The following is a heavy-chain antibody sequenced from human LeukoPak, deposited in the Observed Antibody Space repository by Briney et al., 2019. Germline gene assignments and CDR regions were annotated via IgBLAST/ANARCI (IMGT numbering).Heavy chain of an antibody. J-gene: IGHJ3*02. Sequence: PGGSLRLSCAASGFTFSSYGMHWVRQAPAKVLEWVAFIRYDGSNKYYADSVKGRFTISRDNSKNTLYLQMNSLRAEDTAVYYCARKTYYDFWSGSEGTFDIWGQGTMVTVSS. V-gene: IGHV3-30*02. D-gene: IGHD3-3*01. CDR3: ARKTYYDFWSGSEGTFDI. CDR1: GFTFSSYG. CDR2: IRYDGSNK.